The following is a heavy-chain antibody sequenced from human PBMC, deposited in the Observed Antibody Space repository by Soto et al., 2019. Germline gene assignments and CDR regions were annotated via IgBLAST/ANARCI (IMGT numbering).Heavy chain of an antibody. CDR1: GGTFSSYA. CDR3: ARGGKDYYGSGAYNWFDP. J-gene: IGHJ5*02. CDR2: IIPIFGTA. V-gene: IGHV1-69*13. Sequence: GASVKVSCKASGGTFSSYAISWVLQAPGQGLEWMGGIIPIFGTANYAQKFQGRVTITADESTSTAYMELSSLRSEDTAVYYCARGGKDYYGSGAYNWFDPWGQGTLVTVSS. D-gene: IGHD3-10*01.